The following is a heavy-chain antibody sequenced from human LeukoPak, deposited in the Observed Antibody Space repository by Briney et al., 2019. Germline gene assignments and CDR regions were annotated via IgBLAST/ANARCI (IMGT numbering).Heavy chain of an antibody. J-gene: IGHJ4*02. CDR2: TYYRSKWYN. D-gene: IGHD1-1*01. CDR1: GDSVSSNSAA. Sequence: SQTLSPTCAISGDSVSSNSAAWTWIRQSPSRGLEWLGRTYYRSKWYNDYAVSVKSRITINPDTSKNQFSLQLNSVTPEDTAVYYCARARTQQEVELFFDYWGQGTLVTVSS. V-gene: IGHV6-1*01. CDR3: ARARTQQEVELFFDY.